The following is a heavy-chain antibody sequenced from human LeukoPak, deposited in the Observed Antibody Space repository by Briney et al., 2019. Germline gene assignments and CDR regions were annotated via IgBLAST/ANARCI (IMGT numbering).Heavy chain of an antibody. CDR2: VYNSEST. V-gene: IGHV4-39*01. J-gene: IGHJ4*02. D-gene: IGHD7-27*01. CDR3: VTRRYLTGAVDY. CDR1: GASISSSVDY. Sequence: PSETLSLTCTVSGASISSSVDYWGWIRQPPGKGLEWIGSVYNSESTYYNPSLKSRVTMSVDASKNQISLKLTSATAADTAMYYCVTRRYLTGAVDYWGQGTLVTVSS.